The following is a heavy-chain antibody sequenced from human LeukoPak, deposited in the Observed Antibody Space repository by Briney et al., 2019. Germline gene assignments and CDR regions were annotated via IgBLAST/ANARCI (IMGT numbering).Heavy chain of an antibody. CDR2: ISSSSSTI. D-gene: IGHD3-10*01. V-gene: IGHV3-48*04. Sequence: GGSLRLSCAASGFTFSSYSMNWVRQAPGKGLEWVSYISSSSSTIYYADSVKGRFTISRDNAKNSLYLQMNSLRAEDTAVYYCAKTGWFGESSYYFDYWGQGTLVTVSS. J-gene: IGHJ4*02. CDR3: AKTGWFGESSYYFDY. CDR1: GFTFSSYS.